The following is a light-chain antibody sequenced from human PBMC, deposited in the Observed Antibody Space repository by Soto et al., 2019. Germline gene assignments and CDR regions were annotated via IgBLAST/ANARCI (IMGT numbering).Light chain of an antibody. J-gene: IGLJ1*01. CDR3: CSYTTSSTYV. Sequence: QSVLTQPASVSGSPGQSITISCTGTSSDVGNYNHVSWYQQHPGKAPKLMIYDGRNRPSGVSNRFSGSKSGNTASLIISGLQAEDEADYYCCSYTTSSTYVFGTGTKVTVL. V-gene: IGLV2-14*02. CDR2: DGR. CDR1: SSDVGNYNH.